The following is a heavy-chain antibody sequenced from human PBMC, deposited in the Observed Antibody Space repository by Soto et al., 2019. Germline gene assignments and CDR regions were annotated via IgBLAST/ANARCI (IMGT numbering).Heavy chain of an antibody. D-gene: IGHD3-3*01. CDR1: VERVSSNSAA. V-gene: IGHV6-1*01. J-gene: IGHJ5*02. Sequence: PTLSLSCAIPVERVSSNSAASNWIRQSTSRGLEWLGRTYYRSKWYNDYAVSVKSRITINPDTSKNQFSLQLNSVTPEDTAVYYCARDTNDDVWSGYADNWFDPWGQGTRVTVS. CDR3: ARDTNDDVWSGYADNWFDP. CDR2: TYYRSKWYN.